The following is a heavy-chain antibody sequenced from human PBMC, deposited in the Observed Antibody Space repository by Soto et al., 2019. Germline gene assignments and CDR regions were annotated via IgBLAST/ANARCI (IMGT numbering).Heavy chain of an antibody. Sequence: GGSLRLSCAASGFTFSSYGMHWVRQAPGKGLEWVAVISYDGSNKYYADSVKGRFTISRDNSKNTLYLQMNSLRAEDTAVYYCAKDRIVVVPGGMDVWGQGTTVTVSS. CDR3: AKDRIVVVPGGMDV. D-gene: IGHD2-2*01. CDR2: ISYDGSNK. CDR1: GFTFSSYG. V-gene: IGHV3-30*18. J-gene: IGHJ6*02.